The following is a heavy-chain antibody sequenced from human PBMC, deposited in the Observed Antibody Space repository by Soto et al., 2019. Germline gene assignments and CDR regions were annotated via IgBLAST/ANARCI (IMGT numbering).Heavy chain of an antibody. V-gene: IGHV4-30-2*01. CDR2: MYHSGTF. CDR1: GGSIGGVGYS. CDR3: ARAQFYSGSGNYNNLMFDA. Sequence: SETLSLTCAVSGGSIGGVGYSWSWIRQPPGGGLEWIGFMYHSGTFLKSPSLKTRLTMSLDMSKNQFSLTLNSMTAADTAVYYCARAQFYSGSGNYNNLMFDAWGQGIQVTVSS. J-gene: IGHJ5*02. D-gene: IGHD3-10*01.